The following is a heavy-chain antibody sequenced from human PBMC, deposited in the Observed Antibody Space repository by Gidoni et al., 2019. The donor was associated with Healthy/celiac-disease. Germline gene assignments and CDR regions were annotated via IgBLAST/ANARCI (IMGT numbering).Heavy chain of an antibody. J-gene: IGHJ4*02. CDR3: ARGRVYCSSTSCYGYYFDY. CDR1: GGSFSGYY. CDR2: INHSGST. D-gene: IGHD2-2*01. V-gene: IGHV4-34*01. Sequence: QVQLQQWGAGRLKPSATLSLTCAGYGGSFSGYYWSWIRQPPGKGLEWIGEINHSGSTNYNPSLKSRVTLSVDTSKNQFSLKLSSVTAADTAVYYCARGRVYCSSTSCYGYYFDYWGQGTLVTVSS.